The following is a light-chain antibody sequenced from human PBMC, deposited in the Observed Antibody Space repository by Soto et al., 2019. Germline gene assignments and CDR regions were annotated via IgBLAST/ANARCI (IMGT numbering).Light chain of an antibody. Sequence: EIVLTQSPGTLSLSPGERATLSCRASQSVDSTYLAWYQQKPDQSPRLLIYATFTRAAGIPDRFSGSGSGTDFTLTISRLEPDDVAVYYCQQRSNLFTFGPGTKVDI. CDR2: ATF. CDR3: QQRSNLFT. CDR1: QSVDSTY. V-gene: IGKV3D-20*02. J-gene: IGKJ3*01.